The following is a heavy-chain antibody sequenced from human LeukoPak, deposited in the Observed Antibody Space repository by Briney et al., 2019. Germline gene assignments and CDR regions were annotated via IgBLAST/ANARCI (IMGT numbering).Heavy chain of an antibody. J-gene: IGHJ2*01. CDR1: GLTLRSYE. CDR3: PPRFDL. V-gene: IGHV3-48*03. Sequence: GESLTLSCVASGLTLRSYEMKAVRPPPGRRLEWISYISSGVSPIYYAASVKGRFIISGDNATNSPSPQINSLRAEDRGICYSPPRFDLWGRGTLVTVSS. CDR2: ISSGVSPI.